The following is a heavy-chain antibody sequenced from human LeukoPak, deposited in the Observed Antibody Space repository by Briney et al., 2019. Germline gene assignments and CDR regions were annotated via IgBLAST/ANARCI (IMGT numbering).Heavy chain of an antibody. CDR3: EAGIGDY. J-gene: IGHJ4*02. D-gene: IGHD6-13*01. Sequence: GGSLRLSCAASGFSFSDYYVSWIRQAPGKGLECVSYISSRGTTIYYADSVKGRFTISRDNAKNSLYLQMSSLRAEDTAVYYCEAGIGDYWGQGALLTVSS. V-gene: IGHV3-11*01. CDR2: ISSRGTTI. CDR1: GFSFSDYY.